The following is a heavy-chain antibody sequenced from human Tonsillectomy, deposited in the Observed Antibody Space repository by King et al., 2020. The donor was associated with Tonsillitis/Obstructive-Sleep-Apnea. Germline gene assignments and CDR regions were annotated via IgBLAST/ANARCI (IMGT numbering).Heavy chain of an antibody. CDR2: INHSGRT. CDR3: ARDSSIPMIVLSDAFDI. V-gene: IGHV4-34*01. Sequence: VQLQQWGAGLLKSSETLSLTCAVYGGSFSGYYWSWIRQPPGKGLEWIGEINHSGRTKYNPSHKSRVPTSVDTSKNQFSWKLSSVTAADTAVYYCARDSSIPMIVLSDAFDIWGQGTRVTVSS. CDR1: GGSFSGYY. D-gene: IGHD3-22*01. J-gene: IGHJ3*02.